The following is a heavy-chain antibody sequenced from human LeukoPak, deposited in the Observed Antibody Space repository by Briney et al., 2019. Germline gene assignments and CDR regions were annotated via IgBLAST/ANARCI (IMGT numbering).Heavy chain of an antibody. CDR2: MNPNSGNT. D-gene: IGHD6-6*01. J-gene: IGHJ6*03. CDR1: GYTFTSYD. V-gene: IGHV1-8*03. Sequence: ASVKVSCKASGYTFTSYDINWVRQATGQGLEWMGWMNPNSGNTGYAQKFQGRVTITTDTSTSTAYMELRSLRSDDTAVYYCARRARRSIAARYYYYMDVWGKGTTVTVSS. CDR3: ARRARRSIAARYYYYMDV.